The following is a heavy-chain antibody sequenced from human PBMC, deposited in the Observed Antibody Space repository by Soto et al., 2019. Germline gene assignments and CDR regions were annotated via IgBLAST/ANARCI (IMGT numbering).Heavy chain of an antibody. V-gene: IGHV3-73*02. CDR3: TAYTSSSGRFDP. D-gene: IGHD6-6*01. CDR1: GFIFSGSA. CDR2: IKSKVNSYAT. Sequence: EVQLVESGGGLVQPGGSLKVSCAASGFIFSGSAVHWVHQASGKGLEWVGRIKSKVNSYATAYAASVTGRFTISRDDSKNTAYLQMNSLKTEDTAVYYCTAYTSSSGRFDPWGQGSLVTVSS. J-gene: IGHJ5*02.